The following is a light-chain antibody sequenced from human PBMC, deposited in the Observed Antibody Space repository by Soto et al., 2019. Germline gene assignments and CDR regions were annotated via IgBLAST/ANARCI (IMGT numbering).Light chain of an antibody. CDR3: QSYDGSLSGPVV. CDR1: RSNIGAGFD. CDR2: DNN. V-gene: IGLV1-40*01. J-gene: IGLJ2*01. Sequence: QSVLTQPPSVSGAPGQRVTISCTGTRSNIGAGFDVHWYQQLPGTAPKLLIYDNNNRPSGVPDRFSGSKSGTSASLAITGXQAEDXXXXYCQSYDGSLSGPVVFGGGTQLTVL.